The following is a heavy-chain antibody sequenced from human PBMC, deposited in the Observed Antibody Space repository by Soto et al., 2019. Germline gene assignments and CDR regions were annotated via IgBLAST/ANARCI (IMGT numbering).Heavy chain of an antibody. D-gene: IGHD3-10*02. V-gene: IGHV3-21*01. Sequence: GGALRLSCAASGFVFSDFQLNWVRQAPGRGLEWLASITGTSAFLFYADSIKGRFTISRDNPKNFLFLQMDSLGPEDTAVYYCARDNLAVQGAFDHWGQGALVTVSS. CDR2: ITGTSAFL. CDR3: ARDNLAVQGAFDH. J-gene: IGHJ4*02. CDR1: GFVFSDFQ.